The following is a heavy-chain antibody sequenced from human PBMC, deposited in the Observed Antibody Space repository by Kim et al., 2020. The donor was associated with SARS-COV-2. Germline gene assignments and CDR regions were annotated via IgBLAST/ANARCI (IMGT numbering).Heavy chain of an antibody. V-gene: IGHV3-53*01. CDR1: GFTVNSNY. J-gene: IGHJ4*02. CDR3: ARERGAAAGPYYFDY. CDR2: IYSGGST. D-gene: IGHD6-13*01. Sequence: GGSLRLSCAASGFTVNSNYMSWVRQAPGKGLEWVSVIYSGGSTYYANSVKGRFTISRDNSKNTLYLQMNSLRAEDTAVYYCARERGAAAGPYYFDYWGQGTLVTVSS.